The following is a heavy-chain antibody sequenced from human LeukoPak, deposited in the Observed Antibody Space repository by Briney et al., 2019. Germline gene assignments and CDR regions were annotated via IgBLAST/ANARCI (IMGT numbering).Heavy chain of an antibody. CDR3: APRIAVAGGLDY. V-gene: IGHV3-30-3*01. D-gene: IGHD6-19*01. Sequence: GGSLRLSCAASGFTFSSYAMHWVRQAPGKGLEWVAVISYDGSNKYYADSVKGRFTISRDNSKNTLYLQMNSLRAEDTAVYYCAPRIAVAGGLDYWGQGTLVTVPS. J-gene: IGHJ4*02. CDR2: ISYDGSNK. CDR1: GFTFSSYA.